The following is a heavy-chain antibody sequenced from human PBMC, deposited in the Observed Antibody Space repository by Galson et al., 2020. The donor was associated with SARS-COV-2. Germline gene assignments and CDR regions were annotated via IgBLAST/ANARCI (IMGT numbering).Heavy chain of an antibody. Sequence: SETLSLTCTVSAGSITSGCYYCSWIRQHPLKALEWIGYIHYTGSTYYNLSPTSLVTISVDTSKTQFSLKLSSVTAADTAVYYCAREVYYEGSGDWFDPGGQGTLVTVSS. CDR2: IHYTGST. J-gene: IGHJ5*02. D-gene: IGHD3-22*01. CDR3: AREVYYEGSGDWFDP. CDR1: AGSITSGCYY. V-gene: IGHV4-31*01.